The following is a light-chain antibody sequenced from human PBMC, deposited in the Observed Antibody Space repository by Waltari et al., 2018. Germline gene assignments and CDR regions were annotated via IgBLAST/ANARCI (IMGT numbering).Light chain of an antibody. CDR3: GSYTTRATHV. CDR1: SMDAGGYNY. Sequence: QSALTQPASLSGSPGQSITISSTVTSMDAGGYNYVSWYQQHPGTTPKLIIFDFNRRPSGVSHRFSGSKSGNTASLTISGLQAEDEADYYCGSYTTRATHVFGIGTKVTVL. CDR2: DFN. J-gene: IGLJ1*01. V-gene: IGLV2-14*03.